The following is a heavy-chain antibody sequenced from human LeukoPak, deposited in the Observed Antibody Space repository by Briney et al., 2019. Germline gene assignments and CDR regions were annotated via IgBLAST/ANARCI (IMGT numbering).Heavy chain of an antibody. D-gene: IGHD3-10*01. J-gene: IGHJ4*02. Sequence: SETLSLTCTVSGGSISSYYWSWIRQPPGKGLEWIGYIYYSGSTNYNPSLKSRVTISVDTSKNQFSLKLSSVTAADTAVYYCARDRVNGSGSSRFDYWGQGTLVTVSS. CDR2: IYYSGST. CDR3: ARDRVNGSGSSRFDY. CDR1: GGSISSYY. V-gene: IGHV4-59*01.